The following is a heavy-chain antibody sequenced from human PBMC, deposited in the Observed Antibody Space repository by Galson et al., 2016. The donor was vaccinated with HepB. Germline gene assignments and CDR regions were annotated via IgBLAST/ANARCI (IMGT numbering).Heavy chain of an antibody. D-gene: IGHD1-26*01. V-gene: IGHV3-23*01. CDR3: VQGSTAPAV. CDR1: GFTFGDYA. Sequence: SLRLSCAASGFTFGDYAVNWFRQAPGKGLEVVSSISRSGDSTDYADSVKGRFTISRDNSKNMVYLQMNSLRAEDTATYYCVQGSTAPAVWGKGTTVTVSS. J-gene: IGHJ6*04. CDR2: ISRSGDST.